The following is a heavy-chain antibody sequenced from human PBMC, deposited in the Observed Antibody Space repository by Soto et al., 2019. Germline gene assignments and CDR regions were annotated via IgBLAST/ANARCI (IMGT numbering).Heavy chain of an antibody. V-gene: IGHV4-59*01. J-gene: IGHJ4*02. CDR2: IYYSGST. Sequence: SETLSLTCTFSVVSISSYYWSWIRQPPGKGLEWIGYIYYSGSTNYNPSLKSRVTISVDTSKNQFSLKLSSVTAADTAVYYCTEGGSYDPFDYWGQGTLVTVSS. D-gene: IGHD3-16*01. CDR3: TEGGSYDPFDY. CDR1: VVSISSYY.